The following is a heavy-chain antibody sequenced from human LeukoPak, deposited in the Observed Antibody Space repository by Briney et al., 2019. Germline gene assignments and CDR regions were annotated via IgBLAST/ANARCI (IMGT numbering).Heavy chain of an antibody. Sequence: PSGGSLRLSCAASGFTFSSYIMNWVRQAPGKGLEWVSYISSGSSTIYYADSVKGRFTISRDNAKNSLYLQMNSLRDEDTAVYYCANTYYDYVWGSNWGQGTLVTVSS. CDR2: ISSGSSTI. J-gene: IGHJ4*02. CDR1: GFTFSSYI. CDR3: ANTYYDYVWGSN. V-gene: IGHV3-48*02. D-gene: IGHD3-16*01.